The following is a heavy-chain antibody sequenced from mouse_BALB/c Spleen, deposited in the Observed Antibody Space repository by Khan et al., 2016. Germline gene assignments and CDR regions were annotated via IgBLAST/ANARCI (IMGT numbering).Heavy chain of an antibody. Sequence: EVQLQESGPDLVKPSQSLSLTCTVTGYSITSDCAWNWIRQFPGNKLEWMGYIRYSGSTTYNPSLKSRISITRDTSKNQFFLQLYSVTTEDTATYYCTRSPTATRYFDVWGAGTTVTVSS. CDR1: GYSITSDCA. V-gene: IGHV3-2*02. CDR3: TRSPTATRYFDV. J-gene: IGHJ1*01. D-gene: IGHD1-2*01. CDR2: IRYSGST.